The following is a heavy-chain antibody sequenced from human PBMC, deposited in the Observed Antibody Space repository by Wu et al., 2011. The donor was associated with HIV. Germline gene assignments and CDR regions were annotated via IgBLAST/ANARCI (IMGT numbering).Heavy chain of an antibody. CDR3: ARRWGEASPFDY. J-gene: IGHJ4*02. CDR2: INPNSGGT. Sequence: QVQLVQSGAEVKKPGSSVKVSCKASGGTFSSYAVSWVRQAPGQGLEWMGWINPNSGGTNYAQKFQGRVTMTRDTSISTAYMELSRLRSDDTAVYYCARRWGEASPFDYWGQGTLVTVSS. D-gene: IGHD3-10*01. CDR1: GGTFSSYA. V-gene: IGHV1-2*02.